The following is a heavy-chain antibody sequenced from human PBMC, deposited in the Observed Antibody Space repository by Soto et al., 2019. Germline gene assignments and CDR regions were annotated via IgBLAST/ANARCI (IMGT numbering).Heavy chain of an antibody. D-gene: IGHD2-15*01. Sequence: ASVKVSCKASGYTFTRYNVHWVRQAPGQGLECMAIINPSGGTTYYVQKFEGRVTLTTDTSTSTVYMELSSLRSDDTAVYYCARVRGGGSEYFFDYWGQGTLVTVSS. J-gene: IGHJ4*02. V-gene: IGHV1-46*01. CDR1: GYTFTRYN. CDR2: INPSGGTT. CDR3: ARVRGGGSEYFFDY.